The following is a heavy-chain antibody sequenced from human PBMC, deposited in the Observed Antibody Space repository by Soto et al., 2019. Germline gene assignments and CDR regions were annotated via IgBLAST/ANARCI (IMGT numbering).Heavy chain of an antibody. Sequence: QVQLVESGGGGAQPGRSLRLSCAASGFVFSLHGMHWVRQAPGKGLEWVAVISYDGSNTHYSDSVKGRFTISRDNSKNTLYLQINSLRPEDTAFYYCAKAYEVVWDYGSTYEVDFWGQGTLVTVSS. CDR3: AKAYEVVWDYGSTYEVDF. D-gene: IGHD6-6*01. CDR2: ISYDGSNT. CDR1: GFVFSLHG. V-gene: IGHV3-30*18. J-gene: IGHJ4*02.